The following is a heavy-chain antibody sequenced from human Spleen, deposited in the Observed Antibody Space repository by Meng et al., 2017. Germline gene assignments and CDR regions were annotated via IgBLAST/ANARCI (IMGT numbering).Heavy chain of an antibody. J-gene: IGHJ4*02. Sequence: RLLESGGGLVQPGGSLRLSCAASGFSFSDTAMDWVRPAPGVGLVCVSAMSPSGSTNLYAASVKRLFTTSRDNSKTPLYLQKSSLSDEDTAVYYCVRWVSYYDYWGQGTLVTVSS. D-gene: IGHD3-10*01. CDR1: GFSFSDTA. CDR3: VRWVSYYDY. V-gene: IGHV3-23*01. CDR2: MSPSGSTN.